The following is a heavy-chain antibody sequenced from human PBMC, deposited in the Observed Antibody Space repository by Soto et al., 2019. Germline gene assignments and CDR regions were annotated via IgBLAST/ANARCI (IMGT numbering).Heavy chain of an antibody. CDR3: ARDQNGSGNYYTRYFDY. D-gene: IGHD3-10*01. J-gene: IGHJ4*02. V-gene: IGHV4-4*02. Sequence: SETLSLTCLVSGQYIKSNFWWAWVRQSPGKGLEWIGEIYHSGSTNYNPSLKSRVTISVDKSKNQFSLNLSSVTAADTAVYYCARDQNGSGNYYTRYFDYWGQGTLVTVSS. CDR2: IYHSGST. CDR1: GQYIKSNFW.